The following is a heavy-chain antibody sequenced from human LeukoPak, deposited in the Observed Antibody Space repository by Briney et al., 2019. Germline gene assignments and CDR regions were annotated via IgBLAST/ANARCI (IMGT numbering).Heavy chain of an antibody. D-gene: IGHD3-10*01. CDR1: GYSISSGHW. Sequence: SETLSLTCAVSGYSISSGHWWSWVRQPPGKGLEWIGEIHHGGSTNYNPSLKSRVTISVDTSKNQFSLKLSSVTAADTAVYYCAREITVGGSGSYYNGYAFDIWGQGTMVTVSS. V-gene: IGHV4-4*02. CDR3: AREITVGGSGSYYNGYAFDI. CDR2: IHHGGST. J-gene: IGHJ3*02.